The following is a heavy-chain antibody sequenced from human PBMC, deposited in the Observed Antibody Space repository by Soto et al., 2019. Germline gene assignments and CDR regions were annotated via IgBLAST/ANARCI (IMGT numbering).Heavy chain of an antibody. Sequence: GGSLRLSCAASGFTFSSSAMNWVRQAPGKGLEWISSINPGGGTIFYADSVKGRFTISRDNSKNTLYLQMNSLRAEDTAVYYCGRRCSRWGQGTQVTVSS. V-gene: IGHV3-23*01. CDR1: GFTFSSSA. J-gene: IGHJ4*03. D-gene: IGHD2-15*01. CDR2: INPGGGTI. CDR3: GRRCSR.